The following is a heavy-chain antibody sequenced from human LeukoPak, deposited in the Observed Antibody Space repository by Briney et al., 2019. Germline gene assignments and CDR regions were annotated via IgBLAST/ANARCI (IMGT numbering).Heavy chain of an antibody. CDR3: ARVLQVFGGSGSRLFDY. Sequence: GGSLRLSCAASGFTFSNYTMNWVRQAPGKGLEWVSYISSTSGTIFYADSVRGRFTISRDNAKNSLYLQMNSLRAEDTAVYYCARVLQVFGGSGSRLFDYWGQGALVTVSS. J-gene: IGHJ4*02. CDR1: GFTFSNYT. D-gene: IGHD3-10*01. V-gene: IGHV3-48*01. CDR2: ISSTSGTI.